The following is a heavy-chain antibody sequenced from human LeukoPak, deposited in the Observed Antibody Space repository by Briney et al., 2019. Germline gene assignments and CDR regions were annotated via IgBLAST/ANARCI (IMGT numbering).Heavy chain of an antibody. CDR3: ARRGGYCSSTSCFNWFDP. Sequence: PSETLSLTCAVYGGSFSGYYWSWIRQPPGKGLEWIGEINHSGSTNYNPPLKSRVTISVDTSKNQFSLKLSSVTAADTAVYYCARRGGYCSSTSCFNWFDPWGQGTLVTVSS. D-gene: IGHD2-2*01. CDR1: GGSFSGYY. V-gene: IGHV4-34*01. CDR2: INHSGST. J-gene: IGHJ5*02.